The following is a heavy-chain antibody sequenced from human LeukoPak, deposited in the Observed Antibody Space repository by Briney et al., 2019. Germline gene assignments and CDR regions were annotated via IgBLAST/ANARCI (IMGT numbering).Heavy chain of an antibody. CDR3: ARAVWSGYVYYYYYYMDV. CDR1: GGTFSSYA. CDR2: IIPIFGTA. D-gene: IGHD3-3*01. J-gene: IGHJ6*03. V-gene: IGHV1-69*01. Sequence: ASVKVSCKASGGTFSSYAISWVRQAPGQGLEWMGGIIPIFGTANYAQKSQGRVTITADESTSTAYMELSSLKSEDTAVYYCARAVWSGYVYYYYYYMDVWGKGTTVTVSS.